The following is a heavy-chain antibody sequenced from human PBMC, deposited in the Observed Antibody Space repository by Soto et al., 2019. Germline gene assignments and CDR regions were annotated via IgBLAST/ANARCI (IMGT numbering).Heavy chain of an antibody. CDR3: ARLGSYYYDSSGQARYNWFDP. D-gene: IGHD3-22*01. CDR1: GGSISSYY. J-gene: IGHJ5*02. V-gene: IGHV4-59*08. Sequence: PSETLSLTCTVSGGSISSYYWSWIRQPPGKGLEWIGYIYYSGSTNYNPSLKSRVTISVDTSKNQFSLKLSSVTAADTAVYYCARLGSYYYDSSGQARYNWFDPWGQGTLVTVSS. CDR2: IYYSGST.